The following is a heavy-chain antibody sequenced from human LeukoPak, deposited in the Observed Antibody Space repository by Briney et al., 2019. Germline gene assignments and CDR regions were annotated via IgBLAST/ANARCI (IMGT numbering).Heavy chain of an antibody. J-gene: IGHJ4*02. CDR2: IIPIFGTA. Sequence: ASVKVSCTASGGTFSSYAISWVRQAPGQGLEWMGGIIPIFGTANYAQKFQGRVTITADESTSTAYMELSSLRSEDTAVYYCARGPAYYYGSGSLTPYFDYWGQGTLVIVSS. D-gene: IGHD3-10*01. CDR3: ARGPAYYYGSGSLTPYFDY. V-gene: IGHV1-69*13. CDR1: GGTFSSYA.